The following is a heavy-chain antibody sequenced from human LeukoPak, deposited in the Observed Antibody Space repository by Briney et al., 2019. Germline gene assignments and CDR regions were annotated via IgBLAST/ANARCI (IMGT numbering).Heavy chain of an antibody. Sequence: ASVKVSCKASGYIFTGYGISWVRQAPGQGLEWMGWISAYNGNTNYAQKFQGRVTMTTDTSTSTAYMELRSLRSDDTAVYYCARSFGCSSTSCYTYNWFDPWGQGTLVTVSS. V-gene: IGHV1-18*01. J-gene: IGHJ5*02. CDR3: ARSFGCSSTSCYTYNWFDP. CDR1: GYIFTGYG. D-gene: IGHD2-2*02. CDR2: ISAYNGNT.